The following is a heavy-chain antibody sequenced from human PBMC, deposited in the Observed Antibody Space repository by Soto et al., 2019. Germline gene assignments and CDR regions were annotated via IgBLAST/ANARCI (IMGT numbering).Heavy chain of an antibody. CDR2: IYTSGST. V-gene: IGHV4-4*07. D-gene: IGHD3-10*01. CDR1: GGSISNYY. CDR3: ACQSQSGPFYSYYGMDV. Sequence: PLETLSLTCTVSGGSISNYYWDWIRQPAGKGLEWIGRIYTSGSTNYNPSLKSRVTMSVDTSKNQFSLNLNSVTAADTAVYYCACQSQSGPFYSYYGMDVWGQGTTVTVSS. J-gene: IGHJ6*02.